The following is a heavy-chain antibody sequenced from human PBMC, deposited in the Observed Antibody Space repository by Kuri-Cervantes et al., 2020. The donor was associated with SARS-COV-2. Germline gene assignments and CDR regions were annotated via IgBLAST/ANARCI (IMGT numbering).Heavy chain of an antibody. D-gene: IGHD3-10*01. CDR1: GGSFSGYY. J-gene: IGHJ6*02. CDR2: INHSGST. CDR3: ARARGSIWFGELSYGMDV. V-gene: IGHV4-34*01. Sequence: GSLRLSCAVYGGSFSGYYWSWIRQPPGKGLEWIGEINHSGSTNYNPSLKSRVTISVDTSKNQFSLKLSSVTAADTAVYYCARARGSIWFGELSYGMDVWGQWTTVTRLL.